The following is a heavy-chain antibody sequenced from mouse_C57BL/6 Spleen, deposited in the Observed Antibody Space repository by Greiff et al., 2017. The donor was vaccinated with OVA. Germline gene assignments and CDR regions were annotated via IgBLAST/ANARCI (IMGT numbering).Heavy chain of an antibody. CDR2: IYPGDGDT. CDR1: GYAFSSSW. D-gene: IGHD2-4*01. CDR3: ARGHDYSAWFAY. Sequence: QVQLQQSGPELVKPGASVKISCKASGYAFSSSWMNWVKQRPGKGLEWIGRIYPGDGDTNYNGKFKGKATLTADKSSSTAYMQRSSLTSEDSAVYFCARGHDYSAWFAYWGQGTLVTVSA. J-gene: IGHJ3*01. V-gene: IGHV1-82*01.